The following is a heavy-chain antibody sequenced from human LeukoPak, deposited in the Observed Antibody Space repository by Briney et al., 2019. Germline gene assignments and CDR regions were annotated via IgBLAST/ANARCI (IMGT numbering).Heavy chain of an antibody. CDR1: GFNFSSYA. Sequence: GGSLRLSCAASGFNFSSYAMSWVRQAPGKGLEWVSAISGSGGSTYYADSVKGRFTISRDNSKNTLYLQMNSLRAEDTAVYYCAKSVRIVVVPAATPPLDYWGQATLVTVSS. D-gene: IGHD2-2*01. CDR2: ISGSGGST. V-gene: IGHV3-23*01. J-gene: IGHJ4*02. CDR3: AKSVRIVVVPAATPPLDY.